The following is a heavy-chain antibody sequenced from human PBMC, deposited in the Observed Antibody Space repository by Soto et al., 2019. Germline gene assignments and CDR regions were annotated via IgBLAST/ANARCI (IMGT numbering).Heavy chain of an antibody. Sequence: GGSLRLSCAASGFTFSNAWMNWVRQAPGKGMEWVGRIKSKTDGGTTDYAAPVKGRFTISRDDSKNTLYLQMNSLKTEDTAVYYCTTSYSGIKRSYYGMDVWGQGTTVTVSS. CDR1: GFTFSNAW. V-gene: IGHV3-15*07. CDR2: IKSKTDGGTT. J-gene: IGHJ6*02. CDR3: TTSYSGIKRSYYGMDV. D-gene: IGHD1-26*01.